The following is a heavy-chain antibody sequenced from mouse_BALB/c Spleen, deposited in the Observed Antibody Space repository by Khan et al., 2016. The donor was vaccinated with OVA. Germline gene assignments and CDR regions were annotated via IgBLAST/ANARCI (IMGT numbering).Heavy chain of an antibody. V-gene: IGHV11-2*02. D-gene: IGHD2-1*01. CDR2: INSDGSAI. CDR3: MRYGNYWYFDV. J-gene: IGHJ1*01. Sequence: EVQLLETGGGLVQPGGSRGLSCEGSGFTFSGFWMSWVRQTPGKTREWIGDINSDGSAINYAQSIKDRFHIFRDNDKGTLYLQMSNVRSEDTATYFCMRYGNYWYFDVWGAGTTVTVSS. CDR1: GFTFSGFW.